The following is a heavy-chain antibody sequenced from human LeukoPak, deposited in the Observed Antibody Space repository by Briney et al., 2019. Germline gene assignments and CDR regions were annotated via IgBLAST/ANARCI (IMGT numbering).Heavy chain of an antibody. CDR3: ARDPRSGWFDP. V-gene: IGHV4-59*01. CDR2: IYYSGTT. Sequence: SETLSLTCTVSGGSISSYYWSWIRQPPGKGLEWIGYIYYSGTTNYNPSLKSRVTISVDTSKNQFSLKLSSVTAADTAVYYCARDPRSGWFDPWGQGTLVTVSS. J-gene: IGHJ5*02. D-gene: IGHD3-3*01. CDR1: GGSISSYY.